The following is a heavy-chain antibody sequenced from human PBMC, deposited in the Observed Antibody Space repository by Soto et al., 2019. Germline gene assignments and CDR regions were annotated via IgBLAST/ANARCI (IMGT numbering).Heavy chain of an antibody. D-gene: IGHD2-2*01. V-gene: IGHV3-9*01. J-gene: IGHJ6*03. CDR1: GFTFDDYA. CDR3: AKDKEDRYCSSTSCYGRYYYYYYYMDV. Sequence: GGSLRLSCAASGFTFDDYAMHWVRQAPGKGLEWVSGISWNSGSIGYADSVKGRFTISRDNAKNSLYLQMNSLRAEDTALYYCAKDKEDRYCSSTSCYGRYYYYYYYMDVWGKGTTVNVSS. CDR2: ISWNSGSI.